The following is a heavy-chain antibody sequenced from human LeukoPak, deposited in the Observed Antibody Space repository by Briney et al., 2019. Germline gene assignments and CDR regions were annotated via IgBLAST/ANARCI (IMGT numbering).Heavy chain of an antibody. Sequence: GGSLRLSCADSGFTFSRDWMHWVRQAPGKGPEWVSRISDDGSITTYADSVQGRFTISRDNAKSTVFLQMNSLRVEDTAVYFCARRFYEYNVYDRHFDSWGQGNLVTVSS. D-gene: IGHD3-16*01. CDR3: ARRFYEYNVYDRHFDS. J-gene: IGHJ4*02. V-gene: IGHV3-74*03. CDR2: ISDDGSIT. CDR1: GFTFSRDW.